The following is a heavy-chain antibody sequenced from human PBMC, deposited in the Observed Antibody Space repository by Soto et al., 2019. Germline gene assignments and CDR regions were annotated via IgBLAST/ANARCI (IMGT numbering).Heavy chain of an antibody. CDR1: GFTFSSYG. CDR2: ISAAGGSA. D-gene: IGHD2-2*01. Sequence: EVQLLESGGGLVQPGGSLRVSCAASGFTFSSYGMSWVRQAPGKGLEWVSSISAAGGSAYYADPVKGRFTIYRDNSKNTLYLQMNSLRAEDTAVYYCAKPPPYCSSNTCYFPFDSWGQGTLVTVSS. CDR3: AKPPPYCSSNTCYFPFDS. V-gene: IGHV3-23*01. J-gene: IGHJ5*01.